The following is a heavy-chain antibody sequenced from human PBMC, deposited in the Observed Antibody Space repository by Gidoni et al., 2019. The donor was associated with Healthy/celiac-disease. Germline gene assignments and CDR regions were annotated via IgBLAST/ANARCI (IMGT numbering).Heavy chain of an antibody. CDR2: ISYDGSNK. CDR3: AKDQYCSGGSCSSGYFDY. CDR1: VFTFSSYG. J-gene: IGHJ4*02. D-gene: IGHD2-15*01. Sequence: QVQLVESGGGVVQPGRSLRLSCAASVFTFSSYGRHWVRPAPGKGPEWVAVISYDGSNKYYADSVKGRFTISRDNSKNTLYLQMNSLRAEDTAVYYCAKDQYCSGGSCSSGYFDYWGQGTLVTVSS. V-gene: IGHV3-30*18.